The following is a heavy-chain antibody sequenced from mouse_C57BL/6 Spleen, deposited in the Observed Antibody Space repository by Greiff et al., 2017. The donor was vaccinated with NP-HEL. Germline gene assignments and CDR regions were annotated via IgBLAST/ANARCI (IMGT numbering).Heavy chain of an antibody. V-gene: IGHV1-80*01. CDR1: GYAFSSYW. D-gene: IGHD2-3*01. Sequence: QVQLQQSGAELVKPGASVKISCKASGYAFSSYWMNWVKQRPGKGLEWIGQIYPGDGDTNYNGKFKGKATLTADKSSSTAYMQLSSLTSEDSAVYFCAKADDGYYVNYYAMDYWGQGTSVTVSS. J-gene: IGHJ4*01. CDR2: IYPGDGDT. CDR3: AKADDGYYVNYYAMDY.